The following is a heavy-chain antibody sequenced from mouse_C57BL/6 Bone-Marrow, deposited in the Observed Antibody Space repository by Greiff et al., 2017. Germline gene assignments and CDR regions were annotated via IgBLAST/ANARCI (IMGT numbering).Heavy chain of an antibody. V-gene: IGHV1-69*01. Sequence: QVQLQQPGAELVMPGASVKLSCKASGYTFTSYCMHWVKQRPGQGLEWIGEFDPSDSYTNYNQKFKGKSTLTVDKSSSTAYLQLSSLTSEDSAVYYCGREDGYYYAMDYWGQGTSVTVSS. CDR2: FDPSDSYT. J-gene: IGHJ4*01. CDR3: GREDGYYYAMDY. CDR1: GYTFTSYC. D-gene: IGHD2-3*01.